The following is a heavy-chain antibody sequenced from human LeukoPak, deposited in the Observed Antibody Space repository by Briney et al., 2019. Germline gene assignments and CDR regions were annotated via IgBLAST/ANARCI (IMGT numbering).Heavy chain of an antibody. CDR3: ATDLVVPAAIGPLD. CDR1: GYTFTSYG. V-gene: IGHV1-18*01. CDR2: ISAYNGNT. D-gene: IGHD2-2*01. Sequence: ASVKVSCKASGYTFTSYGISWVRQAPGQGLEWMGWISAYNGNTIYAQKFQGRVTMTEDTSTDTAYMELSSLRSEDTAVYYCATDLVVPAAIGPLDWGQGTLVTVSS. J-gene: IGHJ4*02.